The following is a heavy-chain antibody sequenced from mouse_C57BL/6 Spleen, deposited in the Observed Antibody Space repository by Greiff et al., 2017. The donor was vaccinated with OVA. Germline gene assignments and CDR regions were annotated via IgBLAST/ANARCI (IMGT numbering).Heavy chain of an antibody. V-gene: IGHV1-26*01. CDR1: GYTFTDYY. CDR3: ARLWLLRLDY. J-gene: IGHJ2*01. CDR2: INPNNGGT. D-gene: IGHD2-3*01. Sequence: EVQLHQSGPELVKPGASVKISCKASGYTFTDYYMNWVKQSHGKSLEWIGDINPNNGGTSYNQKFKGKATLTVDKSSSPAYMELRSLTSEDSAVYYCARLWLLRLDYWGQGTTLTVSS.